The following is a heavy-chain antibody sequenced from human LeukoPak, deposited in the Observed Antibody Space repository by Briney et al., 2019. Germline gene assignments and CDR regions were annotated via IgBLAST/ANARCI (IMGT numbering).Heavy chain of an antibody. CDR3: ARNGGWYRGYYFDY. J-gene: IGHJ4*02. CDR2: IYYSGST. Sequence: SETLSLTCTVSGYSISSGYYWGWIRQPPGKGLEWIGSIYYSGSTYYNPSLKSRVTISVDTSKNQFSLKLSSVTAADTAVYYCARNGGWYRGYYFDYWGQGTLVTVSS. CDR1: GYSISSGYY. D-gene: IGHD6-19*01. V-gene: IGHV4-38-2*02.